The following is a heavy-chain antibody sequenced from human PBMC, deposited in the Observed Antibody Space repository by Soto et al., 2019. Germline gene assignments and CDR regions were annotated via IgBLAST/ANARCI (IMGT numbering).Heavy chain of an antibody. Sequence: EVQLVESGGGLVQSGGSLRLSCVASGFTFSSYWMSWVRQAPGKGLEWVADIKDDGSAKYYVDSVKGRFTISRDNAKKSLYLQVNSLRAEDTAVYYCASDARLYCIDGNCYWGFVLWGQGTLVTVSS. J-gene: IGHJ4*02. V-gene: IGHV3-7*01. CDR3: ASDARLYCIDGNCYWGFVL. CDR2: IKDDGSAK. CDR1: GFTFSSYW. D-gene: IGHD2-15*01.